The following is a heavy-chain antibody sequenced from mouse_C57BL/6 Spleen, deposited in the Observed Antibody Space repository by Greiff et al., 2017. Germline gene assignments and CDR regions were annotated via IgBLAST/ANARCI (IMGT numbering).Heavy chain of an antibody. Sequence: EVKVEESGPGMVKPSQSLSLTCTVTGYSITSGYDWHWIRHFPGNKLEWMGYLSSSGGTNYNQSLKSRISITHDTSKNHFFLKLNSVTTDDTATYYCAREGVWDGYYVGFAYWGQGTLVTVSA. CDR1: GYSITSGYD. J-gene: IGHJ3*01. CDR2: LSSSGGT. CDR3: AREGVWDGYYVGFAY. D-gene: IGHD2-3*01. V-gene: IGHV3-1*01.